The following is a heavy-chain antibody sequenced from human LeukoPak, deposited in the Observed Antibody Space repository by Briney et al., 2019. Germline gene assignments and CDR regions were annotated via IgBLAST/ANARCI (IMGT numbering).Heavy chain of an antibody. V-gene: IGHV1-2*06. Sequence: ASVKVSCKASGYTFTGYHMHWVRRAPGQGLEWMGRINPNSGDTNYAQKFQGRVTMTRDTSISTAYMELSRLRSDDTAVYYCARYGYYYDSSGYSPFDYWGQGTLVTVSS. D-gene: IGHD3-22*01. J-gene: IGHJ4*02. CDR3: ARYGYYYDSSGYSPFDY. CDR2: INPNSGDT. CDR1: GYTFTGYH.